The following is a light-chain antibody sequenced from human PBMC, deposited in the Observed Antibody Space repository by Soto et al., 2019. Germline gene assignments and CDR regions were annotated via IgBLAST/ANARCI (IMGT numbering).Light chain of an antibody. V-gene: IGLV2-8*01. CDR2: EVN. J-gene: IGLJ2*01. CDR3: ASHAGRKNII. CDR1: SSDIGGYNY. Sequence: QSALTQPPSASGSPGRSVTMSCTGTSSDIGGYNYVSWYQQHPGKAPKLMIYEVNKRPSGVPDRFSGSKSGNTASLTVSGLQAEDEADYYCASHAGRKNIIFGGGTKVTVL.